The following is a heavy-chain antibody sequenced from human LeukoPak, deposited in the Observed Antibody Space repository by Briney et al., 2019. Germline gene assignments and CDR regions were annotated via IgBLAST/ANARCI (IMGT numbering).Heavy chain of an antibody. D-gene: IGHD6-19*01. Sequence: GGSLRLSCAASGFTLSSYAMSWVRQGPGKGLEWVSAISVSGNTYHADSVKGRFTISRDSSKNTLYLQMNSLRAEDTAVYYCARTAYYSSGWWADYWGQGILVTVSS. CDR3: ARTAYYSSGWWADY. CDR2: ISVSGNT. J-gene: IGHJ4*02. CDR1: GFTLSSYA. V-gene: IGHV3-23*01.